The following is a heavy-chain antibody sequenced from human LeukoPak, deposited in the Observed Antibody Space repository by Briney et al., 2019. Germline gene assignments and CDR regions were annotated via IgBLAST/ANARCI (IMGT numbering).Heavy chain of an antibody. J-gene: IGHJ6*03. CDR2: IIVRGDIT. CDR1: LLTLSINT. V-gene: IGHV3-23*01. Sequence: PGGCLRLSCVPPLLTLSINTMTCVREAPGRGLWRGARIIVRGDITYYADSVRGRFTLSRDISKNTLFLHLNSLRVEDTTISYCAKTTLSPYKSSAGSRRSTLHYYYYMDVWGKGTTVTVSS. D-gene: IGHD1-1*01. CDR3: AKTTLSPYKSSAGSRRSTLHYYYYMDV.